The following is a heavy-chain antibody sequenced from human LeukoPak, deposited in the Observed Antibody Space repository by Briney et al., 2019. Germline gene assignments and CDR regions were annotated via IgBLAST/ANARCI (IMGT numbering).Heavy chain of an antibody. D-gene: IGHD4-23*01. V-gene: IGHV4-59*01. Sequence: SETLSLTCTVSGGSISSYYWSWIRQPPGKGLEWIGYIYYSGSTNYNPSLKSRVTISVDTSKNQFSLKLSSVTAADTAVYYCARGDGGNPHRWAPDAFDIWGQGTMVTVSS. CDR2: IYYSGST. CDR3: ARGDGGNPHRWAPDAFDI. J-gene: IGHJ3*02. CDR1: GGSISSYY.